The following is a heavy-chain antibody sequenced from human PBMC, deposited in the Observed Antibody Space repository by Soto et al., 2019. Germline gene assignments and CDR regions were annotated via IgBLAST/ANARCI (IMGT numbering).Heavy chain of an antibody. CDR2: ISAYNGNT. J-gene: IGHJ6*02. D-gene: IGHD3-10*01. CDR1: GYTFTSYG. Sequence: QVQLVQSGAEVKKPGASVKVSCKASGYTFTSYGIIWVRQAPGQGLEWMGWISAYNGNTNYAQKLQGRVTMTPDTSTSTAYMELRSLRSDDTAVYYCARVPRIVRGAPVVTYYYYGMDVWGQGTTVTVSS. V-gene: IGHV1-18*01. CDR3: ARVPRIVRGAPVVTYYYYGMDV.